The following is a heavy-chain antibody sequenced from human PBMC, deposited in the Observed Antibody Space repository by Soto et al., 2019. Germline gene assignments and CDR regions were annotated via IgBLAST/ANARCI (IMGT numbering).Heavy chain of an antibody. CDR2: INGDGGST. Sequence: EVQLVESGGGLVQPGGSLRLSCAASGFTFSNYWMHWVRQAPGKGLVWVSRINGDGGSTTYADSVKGRFTISRDNAKNTLYLQMNNLRAEDTAVYYCAREGVNYFHGMDVWGQGTTVTVSS. V-gene: IGHV3-74*01. D-gene: IGHD3-16*02. J-gene: IGHJ6*02. CDR3: AREGVNYFHGMDV. CDR1: GFTFSNYW.